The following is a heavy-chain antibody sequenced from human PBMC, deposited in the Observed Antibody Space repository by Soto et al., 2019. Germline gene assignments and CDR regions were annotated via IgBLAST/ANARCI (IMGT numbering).Heavy chain of an antibody. CDR1: GFSFSSAW. CDR2: IRTKSEGETT. J-gene: IGHJ4*02. D-gene: IGHD1-26*01. Sequence: GGSLRLSCAASGFSFSSAWMNWIRQAPGKGLEWVGRIRTKSEGETTDYPAPVKGRFTISRDDSKTTLFLQMTSLRIEDTAVYYCTTGSVEGHWGQGTLVTVSS. V-gene: IGHV3-15*07. CDR3: TTGSVEGH.